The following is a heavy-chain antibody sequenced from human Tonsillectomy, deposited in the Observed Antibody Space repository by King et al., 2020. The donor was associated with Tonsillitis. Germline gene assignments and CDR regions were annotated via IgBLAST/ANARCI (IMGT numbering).Heavy chain of an antibody. Sequence: VQLVESGGVVVQPGGSLRLSCAASGFMFGAYSMHWVRQPPGKGLEFVSLIYGGGDTYYADFVKGRFTISRDNSKNSLFLQMNGLRPEDTAFYYCARDQRGSYDYWGQGTLVTVSS. J-gene: IGHJ4*02. CDR3: ARDQRGSYDY. D-gene: IGHD1-26*01. CDR2: IYGGGDT. V-gene: IGHV3-43*01. CDR1: GFMFGAYS.